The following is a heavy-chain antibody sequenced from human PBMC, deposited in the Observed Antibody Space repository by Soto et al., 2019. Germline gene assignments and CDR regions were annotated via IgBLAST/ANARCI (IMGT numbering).Heavy chain of an antibody. CDR2: ISAYNGNT. D-gene: IGHD2-8*01. Sequence: ASVKVSCKISGHTLTEFSIHWVRQAPGQGLEWMGWISAYNGNTNYAQKLQGRVTMTTDTSTSTAYMELRSLRSDDTAVYYCARDDCTNGVCNYDYFDYWGQGTLVTVSS. CDR3: ARDDCTNGVCNYDYFDY. J-gene: IGHJ4*02. CDR1: GHTLTEFS. V-gene: IGHV1-18*01.